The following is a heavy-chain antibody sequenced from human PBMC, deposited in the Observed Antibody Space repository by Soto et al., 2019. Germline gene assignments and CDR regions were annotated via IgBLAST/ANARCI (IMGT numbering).Heavy chain of an antibody. D-gene: IGHD6-13*01. CDR1: GFTFSTYS. V-gene: IGHV3-21*01. CDR3: ARVKAAEGSYGMDV. CDR2: ISSSSIYI. Sequence: GGSLRLSCAASGFTFSTYSMYWVRQAPGKGLEWVSSISSSSIYIYYADSVKGRFTISRDNAKNSLYLQMNSLRAEDTAVYYCARVKAAEGSYGMDVWGQGTTVTVSS. J-gene: IGHJ6*02.